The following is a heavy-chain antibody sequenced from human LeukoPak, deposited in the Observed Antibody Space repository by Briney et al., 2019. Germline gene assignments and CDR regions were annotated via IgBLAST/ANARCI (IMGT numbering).Heavy chain of an antibody. CDR3: ARDVPRGTGYMDV. D-gene: IGHD3-10*01. CDR1: GGSIKNYY. CDR2: IYYSGST. V-gene: IGHV4-59*01. J-gene: IGHJ6*03. Sequence: SQTPSLTCTVSGGSIKNYYWTWIRQPPGKGLEWIGYIYYSGSTSSNPSLKSRVTISVDTSKNQFSLRLKYVTAADTAVCYCARDVPRGTGYMDVWGKGTTVTVSS.